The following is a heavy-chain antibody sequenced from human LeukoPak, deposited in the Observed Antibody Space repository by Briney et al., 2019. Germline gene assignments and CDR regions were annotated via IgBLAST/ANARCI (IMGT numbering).Heavy chain of an antibody. CDR3: ARALYYYYYMDV. CDR2: IYHCGST. J-gene: IGHJ6*03. Sequence: SETLSLTCTVSGYSISSGYYWGWIRQPPGKGLEWIGSIYHCGSTYYNPSLKSRVTISVDTSKNQFSLKLSSVTAADTAVYYCARALYYYYYMDVWGKGTTVTVSS. V-gene: IGHV4-38-2*02. CDR1: GYSISSGYY.